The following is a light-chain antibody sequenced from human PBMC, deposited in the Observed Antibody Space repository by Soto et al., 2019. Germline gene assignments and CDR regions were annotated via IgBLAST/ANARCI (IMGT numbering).Light chain of an antibody. Sequence: DIQMTQSPYSLSASVGDRVTITCRASQSISSYLNWYQQKPGKAPKLLIYAASSLQSGVPSRFSGSGSGTEFTLTISSLQPEDFATYYCQQSYSTPSTFGGGTKVDIK. CDR3: QQSYSTPST. CDR1: QSISSY. CDR2: AAS. V-gene: IGKV1-39*01. J-gene: IGKJ4*01.